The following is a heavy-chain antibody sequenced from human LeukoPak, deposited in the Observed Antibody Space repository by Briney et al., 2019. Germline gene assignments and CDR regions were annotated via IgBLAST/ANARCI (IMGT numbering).Heavy chain of an antibody. Sequence: GGSLRLSCAASGFTFSDYYMSWIRQAPEKGLEWVSYISSSGSTIYYADSVKGRFTISRDNAKNSLYLQMNSLRAEDTAVYYCARDAWGDILTGRDYYYYGMDVWGQGTTVTVSS. CDR2: ISSSGSTI. CDR3: ARDAWGDILTGRDYYYYGMDV. J-gene: IGHJ6*02. CDR1: GFTFSDYY. V-gene: IGHV3-11*01. D-gene: IGHD3-9*01.